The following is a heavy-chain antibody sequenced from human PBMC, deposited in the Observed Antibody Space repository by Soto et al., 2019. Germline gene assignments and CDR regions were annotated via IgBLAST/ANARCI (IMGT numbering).Heavy chain of an antibody. CDR1: SGSLSGFY. CDR2: INYSGST. CDR3: ARWGTGNLIPSRPFFHY. Sequence: SETLSLTCALSSGSLSGFYWSWIRQSPGKGLEWIGDINYSGSTSYNPSLKSRVAIAVDASKKQFSLKLNSVTAADTAVYYCARWGTGNLIPSRPFFHYWGQGTRVTVSS. J-gene: IGHJ4*02. V-gene: IGHV4-34*01. D-gene: IGHD6-6*01.